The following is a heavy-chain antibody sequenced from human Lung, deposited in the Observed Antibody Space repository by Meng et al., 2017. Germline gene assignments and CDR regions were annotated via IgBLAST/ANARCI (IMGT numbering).Heavy chain of an antibody. CDR1: GFTFRSYW. V-gene: IGHV3-74*03. CDR2: IRGDGGSI. Sequence: EVALVESGGGLVQPGGSLRLSCAASGFTFRSYWMPWGRQAPGKGLVWVSRIRGDGGSIVYADSVKGRFTISRDNAKNTLFLQMNSLRAEDTAVYYCARESGYFEYWGQGILVTVSS. J-gene: IGHJ4*02. CDR3: ARESGYFEY.